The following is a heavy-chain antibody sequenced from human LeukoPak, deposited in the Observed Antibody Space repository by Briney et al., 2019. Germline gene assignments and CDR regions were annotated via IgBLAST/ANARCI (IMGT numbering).Heavy chain of an antibody. D-gene: IGHD4-17*01. CDR3: ARRQNYGDGAFDI. CDR2: IYYSGST. Sequence: NSSETLSLTCTVSGGSISSSSYYWGWIRQPPGKGLEWIGSIYYSGSTYYNPSLKSRVTISVDTSKNQFSLKLSSVTAADTAAYYCARRQNYGDGAFDIWGQGTMVTVSS. V-gene: IGHV4-39*01. J-gene: IGHJ3*02. CDR1: GGSISSSSYY.